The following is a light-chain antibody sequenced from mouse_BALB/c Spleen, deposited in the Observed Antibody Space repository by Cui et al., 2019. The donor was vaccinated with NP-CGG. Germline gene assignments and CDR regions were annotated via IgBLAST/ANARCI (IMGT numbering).Light chain of an antibody. CDR2: GTN. CDR3: ALWYSNHWV. J-gene: IGLJ1*01. Sequence: QAAVTQEAALTTSPGETVTLTCRSSTGAVTTSNYANWVQEKPDHLFTGLIGGTNNRVPGVPDRFSGSLIGDKAALTITGAQTEDEAIYFCALWYSNHWVFGGGTKLTVL. V-gene: IGLV1*01. CDR1: TGAVTTSNY.